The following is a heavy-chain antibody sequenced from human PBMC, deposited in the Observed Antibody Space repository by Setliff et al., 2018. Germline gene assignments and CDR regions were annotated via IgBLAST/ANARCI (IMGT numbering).Heavy chain of an antibody. J-gene: IGHJ4*02. Sequence: GPSVKVSCKVSGYTLTELSMHWVRQAPGKGLEWMGGFDPEDGETIYAQKFQGRVTMTEDTSTDTAYMELSSLRSEDTAVYYCATSTWELGGFDYWGQGTLVTVSS. CDR2: FDPEDGET. V-gene: IGHV1-24*01. D-gene: IGHD1-26*01. CDR3: ATSTWELGGFDY. CDR1: GYTLTELS.